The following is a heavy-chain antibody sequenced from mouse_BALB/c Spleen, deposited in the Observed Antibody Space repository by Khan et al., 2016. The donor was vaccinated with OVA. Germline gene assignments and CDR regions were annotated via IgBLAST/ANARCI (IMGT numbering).Heavy chain of an antibody. CDR2: ISTGGTYT. Sequence: EVELVESGGGLVKPGGSLKLSCAASGFSFSRYSMSWVRQTPEKRLEWVATISTGGTYTYYTDSVKGRFTISRDNAKNILFLQMSSLRSEDTARYYCGIHEGYYGYGQGDYWGQGTSVTVSS. CDR1: GFSFSRYS. J-gene: IGHJ4*01. D-gene: IGHD2-2*01. V-gene: IGHV5-9-3*01. CDR3: GIHEGYYGYGQGDY.